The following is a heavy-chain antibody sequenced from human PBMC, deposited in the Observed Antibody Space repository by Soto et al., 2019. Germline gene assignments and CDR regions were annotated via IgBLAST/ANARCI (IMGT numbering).Heavy chain of an antibody. CDR1: GFTFSSYA. Sequence: PGGSLRLSCAASGFTFSSYAVSWVRQAPGKGLEWVSAISGSGGSTYYADSVKGRFTISRDNSKNTLYLQMNSLRAEDTAVYYCAKDRPGWEGGSPIENPPFDPWGQGTLVTVSS. CDR2: ISGSGGST. V-gene: IGHV3-23*01. CDR3: AKDRPGWEGGSPIENPPFDP. J-gene: IGHJ5*02. D-gene: IGHD2-15*01.